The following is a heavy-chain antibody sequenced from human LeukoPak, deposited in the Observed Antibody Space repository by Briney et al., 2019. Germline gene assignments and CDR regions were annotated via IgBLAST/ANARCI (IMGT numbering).Heavy chain of an antibody. D-gene: IGHD2-15*01. CDR1: GCSISSYY. V-gene: IGHV4-59*01. J-gene: IGHJ3*02. CDR3: ARGRVARGAFDI. CDR2: IYYSGST. Sequence: KPSETLSLTCSCLGCSISSYYWSWIRQPPGKGLEWIGYIYYSGSTNYNPSLKSRVTISVDTSKNQFSLKLSSVTAADTAVYYCARGRVARGAFDIWGQGTMVTVSS.